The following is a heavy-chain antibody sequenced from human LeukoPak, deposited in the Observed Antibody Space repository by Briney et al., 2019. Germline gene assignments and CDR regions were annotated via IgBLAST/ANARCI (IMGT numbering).Heavy chain of an antibody. V-gene: IGHV3-21*01. CDR1: GFTFSSYS. Sequence: PGGSLRLSCAASGFTFSSYSMNWVRQAPGKGLEWVSSISSSSSYIYYADSVKGQFTISRDNAKNSLYLQMNSLRAEDTAVYYCARGAYSSSWYYFDYWGQGILVTVSS. CDR2: ISSSSSYI. CDR3: ARGAYSSSWYYFDY. D-gene: IGHD6-13*01. J-gene: IGHJ4*02.